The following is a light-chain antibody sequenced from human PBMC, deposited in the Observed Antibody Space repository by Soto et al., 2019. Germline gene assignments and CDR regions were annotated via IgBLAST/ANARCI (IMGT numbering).Light chain of an antibody. J-gene: IGKJ5*01. CDR3: QQLNSYPIT. CDR1: QDTRIF. Sequence: DIQMTQSPSSLSASVGDRVTITCQASQDTRIFLNWYQQKPGKAPKLLIYDASNLETGVPSRFSGSGSGTDFTFTISSLQPEDFATYYCQQLNSYPITFGQGTRLEIK. CDR2: DAS. V-gene: IGKV1-33*01.